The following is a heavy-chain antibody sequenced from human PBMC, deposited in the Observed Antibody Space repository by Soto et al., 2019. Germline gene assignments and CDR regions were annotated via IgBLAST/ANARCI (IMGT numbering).Heavy chain of an antibody. J-gene: IGHJ5*02. CDR3: AKSPIIMIVVVITS. CDR2: ISGSGGST. CDR1: GFTFSSYA. Sequence: GGSLRLSCAASGFTFSSYAMSWVRQAPGKGLEWVSGISGSGGSTYYADSVKGRFTISRDNSKNMLYLQMNSLRAEDTAVYYCAKSPIIMIVVVITSWGQGTLVTVSS. V-gene: IGHV3-23*01. D-gene: IGHD3-22*01.